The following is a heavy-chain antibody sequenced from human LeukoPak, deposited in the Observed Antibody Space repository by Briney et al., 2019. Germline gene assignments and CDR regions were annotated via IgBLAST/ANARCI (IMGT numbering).Heavy chain of an antibody. V-gene: IGHV4-61*02. Sequence: SQTLSLTCTVSGGSISSGSYYWSWIRQPAGKGLEWIGRIYTSGSTNYNPSLKSRVTMSVDTSKNQFSLKLSSVTAADTAVYYCARLGALARVDYWGQGTLVTVSS. J-gene: IGHJ4*02. CDR3: ARLGALARVDY. CDR1: GGSISSGSYY. CDR2: IYTSGST. D-gene: IGHD3-16*01.